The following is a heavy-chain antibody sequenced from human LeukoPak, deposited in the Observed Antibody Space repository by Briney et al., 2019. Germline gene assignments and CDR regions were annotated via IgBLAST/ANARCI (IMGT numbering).Heavy chain of an antibody. J-gene: IGHJ4*02. D-gene: IGHD6-19*01. CDR1: GFTFSSYA. CDR2: ISYDGSNK. CDR3: ARGVFWRTNSYSSGSPDY. Sequence: GRSLRLSCAASGFTFSSYAMHWVRQAPGKGLEWVAVISYDGSNKYYADSVKGRFTIPRDNSKNTLYLQMNSLRAEDTAVYYCARGVFWRTNSYSSGSPDYWGQGTLVTVSS. V-gene: IGHV3-30-3*01.